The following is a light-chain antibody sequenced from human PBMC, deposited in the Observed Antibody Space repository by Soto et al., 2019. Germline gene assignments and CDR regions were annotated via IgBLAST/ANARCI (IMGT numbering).Light chain of an antibody. V-gene: IGKV3-15*01. CDR2: GAS. Sequence: IVMTQSPATLSVSPGDRATLSCRASQSVSSYLAWYQQKPGQAPRLLIYGASTRATGIPARFSGSGSGTEFTLTISTLQSEDFAVYYCQQYNNWPPITFGQGTRLEIK. CDR3: QQYNNWPPIT. CDR1: QSVSSY. J-gene: IGKJ5*01.